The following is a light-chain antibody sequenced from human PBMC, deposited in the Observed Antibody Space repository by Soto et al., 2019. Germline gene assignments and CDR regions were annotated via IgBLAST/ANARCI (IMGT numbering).Light chain of an antibody. CDR1: QSISSRY. CDR2: GAS. V-gene: IGKV3-20*01. Sequence: EIVLTQSPGTLSLSPGERATLSCRASQSISSRYLAWYQQTPGRAPRLLIYGASSRATGIPDRFSGSASGTDFTLTITRLEPEDCEVYYCHHYDDSPPFTFGPGTKVDIK. CDR3: HHYDDSPPFT. J-gene: IGKJ3*01.